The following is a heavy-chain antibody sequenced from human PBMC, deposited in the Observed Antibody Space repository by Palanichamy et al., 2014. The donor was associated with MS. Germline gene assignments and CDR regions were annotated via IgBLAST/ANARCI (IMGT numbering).Heavy chain of an antibody. V-gene: IGHV1-46*03. Sequence: QVQLVQSGAEVKKPGASVKISCKASGYTFTSYSIHWVRQAPGQGLEWMGIINPSGGSTNYAQKFQGRVTMTRDTSTSTVYMELSSLRSEDTAVYHCARGGKYYYNSSGYYYNYYYYYGMDVWGQGTTVTVSS. D-gene: IGHD3-22*01. CDR2: INPSGGST. J-gene: IGHJ6*02. CDR1: GYTFTSYS. CDR3: ARGGKYYYNSSGYYYNYYYYYGMDV.